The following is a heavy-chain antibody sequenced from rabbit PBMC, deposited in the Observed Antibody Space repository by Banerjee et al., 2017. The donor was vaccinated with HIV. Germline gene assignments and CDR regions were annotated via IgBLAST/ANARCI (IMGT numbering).Heavy chain of an antibody. V-gene: IGHV1S45*01. CDR1: GFSFTNKYV. J-gene: IGHJ6*01. CDR2: IYAAISGAT. D-gene: IGHD4-1*01. CDR3: ARDLAGVVGWNFGL. Sequence: QEQLEESGGDLVKPEGSLTLTCTASGFSFTNKYVMCWVRQAPGKGLEWIACIYAAISGATYYASWAKGRFTISKTSWTTVTLQMTSLTAADTATYFCARDLAGVVGWNFGLWGQGTLVTVS.